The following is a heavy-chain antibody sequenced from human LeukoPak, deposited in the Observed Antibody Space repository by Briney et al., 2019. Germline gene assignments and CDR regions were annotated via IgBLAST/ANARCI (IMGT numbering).Heavy chain of an antibody. D-gene: IGHD2-21*02. J-gene: IGHJ3*02. V-gene: IGHV4-34*01. CDR3: ARDGDIVVVTATGHDAFDI. CDR2: INHSGST. CDR1: GGSFSGYY. Sequence: SGTLSLTCAVYGGSFSGYYWSWIRQPPGKGLEWIGEINHSGSTNYNPSLKSRVTISVDTSKNQFSLKLSSVTAADTAVYYCARDGDIVVVTATGHDAFDIWGQGTMVTVSS.